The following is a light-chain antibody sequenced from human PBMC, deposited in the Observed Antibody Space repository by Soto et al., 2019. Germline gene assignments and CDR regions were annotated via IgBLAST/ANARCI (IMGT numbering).Light chain of an antibody. V-gene: IGLV1-40*01. CDR2: GNS. J-gene: IGLJ3*02. CDR3: QSYDSSLSGWV. Sequence: QSVLTQPPSVSGAPGQRVTISCTGSSSNIGAGYDVHWYQQLPGTAPKLLSYGNSNRPSGVPDRFSGSKSGTSASLAITGLQAEDEADYYCQSYDSSLSGWVFGGGTKVNVL. CDR1: SSNIGAGYD.